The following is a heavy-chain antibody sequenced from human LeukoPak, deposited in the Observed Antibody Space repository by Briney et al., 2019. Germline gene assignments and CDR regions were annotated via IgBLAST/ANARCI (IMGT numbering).Heavy chain of an antibody. D-gene: IGHD3-10*01. J-gene: IGHJ6*02. Sequence: SETLSLTCTVSGGFISSSSYYWGWVRQPPGKGLEWIGSIYSSGSTYYNPSLKSRVTISVDTSKNQFSLKLSSVTAADTAVYYCARDFGDPGRGEDYYYGMDVWGQGTTVTVSS. CDR1: GGFISSSSYY. CDR3: ARDFGDPGRGEDYYYGMDV. CDR2: IYSSGST. V-gene: IGHV4-39*07.